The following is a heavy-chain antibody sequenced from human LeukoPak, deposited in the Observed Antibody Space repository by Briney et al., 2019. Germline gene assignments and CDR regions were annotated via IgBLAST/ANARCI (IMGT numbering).Heavy chain of an antibody. D-gene: IGHD3-3*01. J-gene: IGHJ6*02. CDR3: ARGAVLPYYDFWSGYYTPSYYYYGMDV. Sequence: ASVKVSCKASGYTFTSYDINWVRQATGQGLEWMGWMNPNSGNTGYAQKFQGRVTMTRNTSISTAYMELSSLRSEDTAVYYCARGAVLPYYDFWSGYYTPSYYYYGMDVWGQGPTVTVSS. CDR1: GYTFTSYD. CDR2: MNPNSGNT. V-gene: IGHV1-8*01.